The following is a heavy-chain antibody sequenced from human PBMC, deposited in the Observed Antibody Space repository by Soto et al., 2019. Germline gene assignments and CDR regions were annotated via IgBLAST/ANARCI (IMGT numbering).Heavy chain of an antibody. V-gene: IGHV3-7*01. Sequence: EVHLVESGGGLVQPGGSLRLSCAASEFTFSQHWMSWVRQALGKGLEWVADIKPDGSDKYYVDSVKGRFTISRDNAKNSVYLQMNSLRAEDTAVYYCARGHYGRDYWGQGTLVTVSS. CDR1: EFTFSQHW. D-gene: IGHD4-17*01. J-gene: IGHJ4*02. CDR3: ARGHYGRDY. CDR2: IKPDGSDK.